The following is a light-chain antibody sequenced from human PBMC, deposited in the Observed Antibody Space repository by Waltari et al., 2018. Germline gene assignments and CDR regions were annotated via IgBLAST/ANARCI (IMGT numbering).Light chain of an antibody. CDR3: QHYVRLPAT. J-gene: IGKJ1*01. Sequence: ERATHSCRASQSVSRSLAWYQQKPGQAPKLLIYGASTRATGIPDRFTGSGSGTDFSLTISSLEPEDFAIYFCQHYVRLPATFGQGTKVEIK. V-gene: IGKV3-20*01. CDR1: QSVSRS. CDR2: GAS.